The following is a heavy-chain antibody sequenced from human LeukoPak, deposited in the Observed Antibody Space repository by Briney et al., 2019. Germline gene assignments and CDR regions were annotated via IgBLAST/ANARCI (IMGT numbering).Heavy chain of an antibody. CDR3: GRSHYYDSSGNFYYYYAMDV. CDR1: GFTFSSYA. Sequence: PGGSLRLSCAASGFTFSSYAMHWVRQAPGKGLEGVAVISYDGSNKYYADSVKGRFTFSRDNSKNTLYLQMNSLRAEDTGVYYCGRSHYYDSSGNFYYYYAMDVWGQGTTVTVSS. CDR2: ISYDGSNK. V-gene: IGHV3-30-3*01. J-gene: IGHJ6*02. D-gene: IGHD3-22*01.